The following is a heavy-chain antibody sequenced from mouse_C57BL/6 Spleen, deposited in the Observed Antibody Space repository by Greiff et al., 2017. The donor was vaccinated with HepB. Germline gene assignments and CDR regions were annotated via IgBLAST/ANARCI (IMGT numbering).Heavy chain of an antibody. J-gene: IGHJ2*01. CDR1: GFNIKDDY. CDR2: IDPENGDT. CDR3: TTRGRDDFDY. Sequence: VQLQQSGAELVRPGASVKLSCTASGFNIKDDYMNWVKQRPEQGLEWIGWIDPENGDTEYASKFQGKATITADTSSNTAYLQLSSLTSEDTAVYYCTTRGRDDFDYWGQGTTLTVSS. V-gene: IGHV14-4*01.